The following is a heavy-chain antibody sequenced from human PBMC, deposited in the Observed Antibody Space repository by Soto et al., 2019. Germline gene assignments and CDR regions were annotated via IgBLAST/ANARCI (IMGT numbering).Heavy chain of an antibody. CDR1: GGSVSSGSYY. Sequence: SETLSLTCTVSGGSVSSGSYYWSWIRQPPGKGLEWIGYIYYSGSTNYNPSLKSRVTISVDTSKNQFSLKLSSVTAADTAVYYCARAVGATFFDYRGQGTLVTVSS. CDR2: IYYSGST. J-gene: IGHJ4*02. V-gene: IGHV4-61*01. D-gene: IGHD1-26*01. CDR3: ARAVGATFFDY.